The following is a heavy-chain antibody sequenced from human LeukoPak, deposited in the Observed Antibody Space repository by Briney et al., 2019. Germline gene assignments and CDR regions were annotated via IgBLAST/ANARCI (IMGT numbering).Heavy chain of an antibody. CDR2: IDSNSRTI. J-gene: IGHJ3*02. CDR1: GFTFSTYE. CDR3: VREYCSGGSCSDAFDI. D-gene: IGHD2-15*01. Sequence: GGSLRLSCAASGFTFSTYEMDWVRQAPGKGLGWISYIDSNSRTIHYADSVRGRLTISRDNAKNSLFLQMNSLRAEDTAVYYCVREYCSGGSCSDAFDIWGQGTMVTVSS. V-gene: IGHV3-48*03.